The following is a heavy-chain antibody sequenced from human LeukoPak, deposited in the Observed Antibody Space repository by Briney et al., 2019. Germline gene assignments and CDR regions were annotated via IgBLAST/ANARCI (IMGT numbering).Heavy chain of an antibody. CDR3: ARETSQKGAHYMDV. Sequence: SETLSLTCTLSGDSTTSYYWSWIRQPPGKGLEWIGYIYYSVSTNYNTSLKSRVTISVDTSKNQFSLKLSSVTAADTAVYYCARETSQKGAHYMDVWGKGTTVTISS. J-gene: IGHJ6*03. CDR1: GDSTTSYY. V-gene: IGHV4-59*01. CDR2: IYYSVST. D-gene: IGHD3-16*01.